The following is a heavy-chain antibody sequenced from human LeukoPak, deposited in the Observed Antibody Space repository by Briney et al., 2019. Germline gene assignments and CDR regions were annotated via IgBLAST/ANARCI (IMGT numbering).Heavy chain of an antibody. D-gene: IGHD2-15*01. CDR3: ARVVVSHYYYYYMDV. J-gene: IGHJ6*03. V-gene: IGHV3-53*01. CDR2: IFGST. CDR1: GFTFSSNS. Sequence: QTGGSLRLSCTVSGFTFSSNSMSWVRQAPGKGLEWVSFIFGSTHYSDSVKGRFTISRDNSKNTLYLQMNSLRAEDTAVYYCARVVVSHYYYYYMDVWGKGTTVTISS.